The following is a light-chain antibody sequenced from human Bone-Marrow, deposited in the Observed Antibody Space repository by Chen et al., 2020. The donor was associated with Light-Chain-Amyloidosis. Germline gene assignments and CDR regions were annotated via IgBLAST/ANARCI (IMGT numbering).Light chain of an antibody. J-gene: IGKJ4*01. Sequence: IQMTQSPSSVSASVGDTVTLTCRASRDVSRWLAWYQQKPGKAPRLLIYAASSLQSGVPSRFSGSGSGTDFTLTISSLLTEDFATYVCQQAHSFPLSFGGGTKVEI. CDR3: QQAHSFPLS. CDR2: AAS. V-gene: IGKV1-12*01. CDR1: RDVSRW.